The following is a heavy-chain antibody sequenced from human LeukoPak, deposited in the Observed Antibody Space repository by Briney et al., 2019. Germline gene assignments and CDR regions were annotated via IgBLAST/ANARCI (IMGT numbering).Heavy chain of an antibody. CDR1: GFTVSSYG. Sequence: GGSLRLSCAASGFTVSSYGMHWVRQAPGKGLEWVAFIRYDGSTKYYADSVKGRFTISRDNSKNTLYLQMNSLRPEDTAVYYCAKVVSSSWGYFDYWGQGTLVTVSS. V-gene: IGHV3-30*02. D-gene: IGHD6-13*01. J-gene: IGHJ4*02. CDR3: AKVVSSSWGYFDY. CDR2: IRYDGSTK.